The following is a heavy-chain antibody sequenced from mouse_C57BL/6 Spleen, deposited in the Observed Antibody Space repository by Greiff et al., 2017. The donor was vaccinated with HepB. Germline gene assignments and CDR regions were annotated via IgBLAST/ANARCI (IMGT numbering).Heavy chain of an antibody. Sequence: QVQLQQSGAELARPGASVKLSCKASGYTFTSYGISWVKQRTGQGLEWIGEIYPRSGNTYYNEKFKDKATLTADKSSSTAYMELRSLTSEDSAVYFCARGDDSAWFAYWGQGTLVTVSA. J-gene: IGHJ3*01. CDR1: GYTFTSYG. CDR2: IYPRSGNT. D-gene: IGHD2-4*01. V-gene: IGHV1-81*01. CDR3: ARGDDSAWFAY.